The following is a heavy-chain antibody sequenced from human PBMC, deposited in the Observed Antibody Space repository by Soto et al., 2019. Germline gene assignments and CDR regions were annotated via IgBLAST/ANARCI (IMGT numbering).Heavy chain of an antibody. D-gene: IGHD1-26*01. Sequence: QVQLVESGGGVVQPGRSLGLSCAASGFTFNTYGMHWVRQAPGKGLEWGAAISYDGINKYYVDSVKGRFTISRDHSKNTLYVQMNSLRAADTALYYCARSPQPTRGIHWYFDLWGRGILVTVSS. CDR3: ARSPQPTRGIHWYFDL. J-gene: IGHJ2*01. V-gene: IGHV3-30*03. CDR1: GFTFNTYG. CDR2: ISYDGINK.